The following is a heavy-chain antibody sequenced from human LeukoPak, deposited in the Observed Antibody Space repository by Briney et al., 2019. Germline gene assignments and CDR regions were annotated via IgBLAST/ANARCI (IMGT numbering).Heavy chain of an antibody. Sequence: GGSLRLSCAASGFTFSSYSMNWVRQAPGKGLEWVSYISTSSSIYYADSVKGRFTISRDNAKNSLYLQMNSLRAEDTAVYYCARGRITMIVVVTHFDYWGQGTLVTVSS. V-gene: IGHV3-48*01. D-gene: IGHD3-22*01. J-gene: IGHJ4*02. CDR2: ISTSSSI. CDR3: ARGRITMIVVVTHFDY. CDR1: GFTFSSYS.